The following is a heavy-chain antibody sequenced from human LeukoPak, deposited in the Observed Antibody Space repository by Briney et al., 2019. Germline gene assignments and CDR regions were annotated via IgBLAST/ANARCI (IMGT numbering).Heavy chain of an antibody. V-gene: IGHV4-61*01. CDR3: ARGGLSFPPEAAWFDP. CDR2: TYYSGST. J-gene: IGHJ5*02. CDR1: GGSVRSSTYY. D-gene: IGHD2/OR15-2a*01. Sequence: SETLSLTCTVSGGSVRSSTYYWSWIRQPPGKGLEWIGYTYYSGSTNYNPSLKSRVTISLDTSKDQFSLKLSSVTAADTAVYYCARGGLSFPPEAAWFDPWGQGTLVTVSS.